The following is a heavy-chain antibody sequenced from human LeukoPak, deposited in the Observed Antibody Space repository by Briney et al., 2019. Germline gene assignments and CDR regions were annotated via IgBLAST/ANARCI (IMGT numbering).Heavy chain of an antibody. CDR3: ARSYDILTGYYIVDP. J-gene: IGHJ5*02. CDR1: GGSISSGGYY. V-gene: IGHV4-31*03. Sequence: SQTLSLTCSVSGGSISSGGYYWSWIRQHPGKGLEWIGYIHYSGSTYYNPSLKSRVTISVDTSKNQFSLKLSSVTAADTAVYYCARSYDILTGYYIVDPWGQGTLVTVSS. D-gene: IGHD3-9*01. CDR2: IHYSGST.